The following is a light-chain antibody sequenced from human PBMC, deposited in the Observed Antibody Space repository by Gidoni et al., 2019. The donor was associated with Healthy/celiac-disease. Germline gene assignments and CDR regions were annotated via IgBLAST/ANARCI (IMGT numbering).Light chain of an antibody. CDR1: QSISSW. J-gene: IGKJ1*01. V-gene: IGKV1-5*03. CDR2: KAS. Sequence: DIQMTKSPSTLSASVGDRVTITCRASQSISSWLAWYQQKPGKAPKLLIYKASSLESGVPSRFSGSGSGTEFTLTISSLQPDDFATYYCQQYNSYSRLFGQGTKVEIK. CDR3: QQYNSYSRL.